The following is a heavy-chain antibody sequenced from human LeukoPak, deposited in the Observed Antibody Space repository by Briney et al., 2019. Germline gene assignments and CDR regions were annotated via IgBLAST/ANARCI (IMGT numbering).Heavy chain of an antibody. CDR3: STTHYNFGDLDH. CDR2: IKTKSDGWTT. J-gene: IGHJ4*02. CDR1: GFTFSSYW. D-gene: IGHD3-3*01. Sequence: GGSLRLSCAASGFTFSSYWMHWVRQAPGKGLEWVGHIKTKSDGWTTNYAAPVKGRFTISRDDSKNMVYLQMNSLKTEDTAVYYCSTTHYNFGDLDHWGQGALVTVSS. V-gene: IGHV3-15*01.